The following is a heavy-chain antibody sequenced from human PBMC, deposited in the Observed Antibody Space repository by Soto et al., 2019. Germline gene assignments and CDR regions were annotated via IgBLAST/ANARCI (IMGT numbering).Heavy chain of an antibody. CDR3: ARDRSPVWLQNKNYFDY. Sequence: GGSLRLSCAASGFTFSSYSMNWVRQAPGKGLEWVSYISSSSSTIYYADSVKGRFTISRDNAKNSLYLQMNSLRDEDTAVYYCARDRSPVWLQNKNYFDYWGQGTLVTVSS. J-gene: IGHJ4*02. V-gene: IGHV3-48*02. CDR2: ISSSSSTI. D-gene: IGHD5-12*01. CDR1: GFTFSSYS.